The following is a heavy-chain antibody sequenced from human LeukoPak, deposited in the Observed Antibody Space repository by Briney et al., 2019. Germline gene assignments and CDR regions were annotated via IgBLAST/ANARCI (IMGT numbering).Heavy chain of an antibody. CDR1: GYSISSGYY. D-gene: IGHD3-22*01. V-gene: IGHV4-38-2*02. CDR3: ASDGSGSGSPFDY. CDR2: IYHSGTT. J-gene: IGHJ4*02. Sequence: ASETLSLTCTVSGYSISSGYYWAWIRQPPGKGLEWIGSIYHSGTTYYNPSLKSRVTISVDTSKNQLSLKLNSVTAADTAVYYCASDGSGSGSPFDYWGQGTMVTVSS.